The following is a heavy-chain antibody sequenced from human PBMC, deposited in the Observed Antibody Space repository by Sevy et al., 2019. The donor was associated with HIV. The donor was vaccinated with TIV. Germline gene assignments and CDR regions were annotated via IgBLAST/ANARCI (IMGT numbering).Heavy chain of an antibody. CDR2: FSFGCGRI. D-gene: IGHD2-8*01. V-gene: IGHV3-23*01. CDR3: AREGCTKPHDY. Sequence: GGSLRLSCEASGFTFSKYSISWVRQAPGKGLEWVSTFSFGCGRINYADSVKARFTISRDDSKNTLYLQMNSLRAEDTAVYYCAREGCTKPHDYWGQGTLVTVPS. CDR1: GFTFSKYS. J-gene: IGHJ4*02.